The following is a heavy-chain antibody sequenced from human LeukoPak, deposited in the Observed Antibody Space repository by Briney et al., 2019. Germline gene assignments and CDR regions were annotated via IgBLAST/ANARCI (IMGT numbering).Heavy chain of an antibody. J-gene: IGHJ4*02. Sequence: SQTLSLTCAISGDSVSSNSAAWNWIRQSPSRGLEWLVRTYYRSKWYNDYAESVKSRITINPDTSKNQFSLQLNSVTPEDTAVYYCARGPGIAVAGHFDYWGQGTLVTVSS. CDR3: ARGPGIAVAGHFDY. D-gene: IGHD6-19*01. V-gene: IGHV6-1*01. CDR1: GDSVSSNSAA. CDR2: TYYRSKWYN.